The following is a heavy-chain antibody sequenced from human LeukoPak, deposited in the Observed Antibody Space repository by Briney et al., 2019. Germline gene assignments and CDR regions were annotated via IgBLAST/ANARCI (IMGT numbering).Heavy chain of an antibody. J-gene: IGHJ4*02. CDR2: ISSSSSYI. CDR3: AKDRLGYCSSTSCYNPDY. CDR1: GFTFSSYS. D-gene: IGHD2-2*02. V-gene: IGHV3-21*04. Sequence: GGSLRLSCAASGFTFSSYSMNWVRQAPGKGLEWVSSISSSSSYIYYADSVKGRFTISRDNSKNTLYLQMNSLRAEDTAVYYCAKDRLGYCSSTSCYNPDYWGQGTLVTVSS.